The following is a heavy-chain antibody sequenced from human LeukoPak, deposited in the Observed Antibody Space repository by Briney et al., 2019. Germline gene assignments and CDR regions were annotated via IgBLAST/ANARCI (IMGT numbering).Heavy chain of an antibody. CDR2: IYHSGNT. CDR3: VQLLIGRFDP. D-gene: IGHD2-2*01. Sequence: PSETLSLTCSVSGGSVSSGDNYWSWVRQPPGKGLEWIGYIYHSGNTYYNPSLKSRPSLSLDTSTNQVSLKLTSVTAADTAVYYCVQLLIGRFDPWGQGTLVTVSS. V-gene: IGHV4-30-4*01. CDR1: GGSVSSGDNY. J-gene: IGHJ5*02.